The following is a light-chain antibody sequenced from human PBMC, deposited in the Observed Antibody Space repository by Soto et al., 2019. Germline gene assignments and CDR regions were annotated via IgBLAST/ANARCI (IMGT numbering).Light chain of an antibody. V-gene: IGKV3-20*01. Sequence: EFVLTQSPGPLSLSPGERATLSCRASQTVRNNYLAWYQQKPGQAPRLLIYDASSRATGIPDRFSGGGSGTDFTLTIRKLEPEDFAVYYCHQFISYPLTFGGGTKVEIK. CDR3: HQFISYPLT. CDR2: DAS. CDR1: QTVRNNY. J-gene: IGKJ4*01.